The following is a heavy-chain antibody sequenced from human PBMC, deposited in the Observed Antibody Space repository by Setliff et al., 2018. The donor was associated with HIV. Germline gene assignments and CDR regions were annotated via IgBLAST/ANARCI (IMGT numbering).Heavy chain of an antibody. J-gene: IGHJ6*03. CDR2: IYSSGSP. CDR1: GASISNSNAY. V-gene: IGHV4-39*01. Sequence: SQTLSLTCGVYGASISNSNAYWGWIRQPPGKRLEWLGSIYSSGSPSYNPSLSSRLTISVDTSKNHVSLRLTSVTAADTGVYYCARHRDPPGTSWIYYYYYMDLWGEGTTVTVSS. CDR3: ARHRDPPGTSWIYYYYYMDL. D-gene: IGHD6-13*01.